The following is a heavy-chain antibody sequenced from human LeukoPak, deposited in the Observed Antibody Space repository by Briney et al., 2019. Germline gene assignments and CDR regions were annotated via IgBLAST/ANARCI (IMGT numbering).Heavy chain of an antibody. D-gene: IGHD3-10*01. J-gene: IGHJ6*02. V-gene: IGHV4-59*01. CDR2: IYYSGST. CDR3: ARDHPHYYGSGSSYYYYGMDV. CDR1: GGSISSYY. Sequence: SETLSLTCTVSGGSISSYYWSWIRQPPGKGLEWIGYIYYSGSTNYNPSLKSRVTISVDTSKNQFSPKLSSVTAADTAVYYCARDHPHYYGSGSSYYYYGMDVWGQGTTVTVSS.